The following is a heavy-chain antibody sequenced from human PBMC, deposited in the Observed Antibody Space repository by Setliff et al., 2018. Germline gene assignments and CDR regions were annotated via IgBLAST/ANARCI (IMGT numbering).Heavy chain of an antibody. CDR2: VYYTGTT. V-gene: IGHV4-59*01. CDR3: ARDRSAYNYGLDV. CDR1: GGSINNYY. J-gene: IGHJ6*02. Sequence: SETLSLTCTVSGGSINNYYWSWIRQAPGKGLEWVGYVYYTGTTNYGPSLKGRVIISVDASKNRLSLQLNSVTPADTAVYYCARDRSAYNYGLDVWGQGTTVTVSS.